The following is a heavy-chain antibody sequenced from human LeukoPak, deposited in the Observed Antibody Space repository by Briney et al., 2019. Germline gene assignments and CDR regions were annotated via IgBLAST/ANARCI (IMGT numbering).Heavy chain of an antibody. J-gene: IGHJ4*02. CDR1: GGSISSYY. D-gene: IGHD2-8*02. V-gene: IGHV4-59*01. Sequence: PSETLSLTCTVSGGSISSYYWSWIRQPPGKGLEWIGYIYYSGSTNYNPSLKSRVTISVDTSKNQFSLKLSSVTAADTAVYYCAGSASLYCGNLQHFDYWGQRTLVTVSS. CDR2: IYYSGST. CDR3: AGSASLYCGNLQHFDY.